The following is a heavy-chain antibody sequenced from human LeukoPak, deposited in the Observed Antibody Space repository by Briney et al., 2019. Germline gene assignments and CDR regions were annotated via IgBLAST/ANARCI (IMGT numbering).Heavy chain of an antibody. D-gene: IGHD3-16*02. CDR2: VDHNGVT. CDR3: ARLKSLVYVWGTYRFFDF. CDR1: GGSISSSSYY. V-gene: IGHV4-39*01. Sequence: SETLSLTCTVSGGSISSSSYYWGWIRQSPEKGLEWIGKVDHNGVTSYNPSLKSRVTISLDTSKNQFSLRLSSVTAADMALYYCARLKSLVYVWGTYRFFDFWGQGTLVTVSS. J-gene: IGHJ4*02.